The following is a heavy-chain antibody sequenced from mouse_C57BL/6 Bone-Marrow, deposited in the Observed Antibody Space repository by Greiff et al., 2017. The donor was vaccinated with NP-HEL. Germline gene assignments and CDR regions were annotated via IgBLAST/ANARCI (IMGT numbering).Heavy chain of an antibody. CDR1: GFNIKNTY. CDR2: IDPANGNT. CDR3: ARGYDHGDCAMDY. J-gene: IGHJ4*01. Sequence: EVQLVESVAELVRPGASVKLSCTASGFNIKNTYMHWVKQRPEQGLEWIGRIDPANGNTKYAPKFQGKATITADTSSNTACLQLSSLTSEDTAIYYCARGYDHGDCAMDYWGQGTSVTVSS. V-gene: IGHV14-3*01. D-gene: IGHD2-2*01.